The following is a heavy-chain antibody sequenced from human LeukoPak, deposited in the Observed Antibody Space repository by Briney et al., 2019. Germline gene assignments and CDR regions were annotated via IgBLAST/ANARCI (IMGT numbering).Heavy chain of an antibody. V-gene: IGHV4-4*07. CDR1: GGSISSYY. D-gene: IGHD4-17*01. CDR2: IYTSGST. CDR3: ARDTGYGDYEVSSHWFDP. Sequence: PSETLSLTCTVSGGSISSYYWSWIRQPAGKGLEWIGRIYTSGSTNYNPSLKSRVTMSVDTSKNQFSLKLSSVTAADTAVYYCARDTGYGDYEVSSHWFDPWGQGTLVTVSS. J-gene: IGHJ5*02.